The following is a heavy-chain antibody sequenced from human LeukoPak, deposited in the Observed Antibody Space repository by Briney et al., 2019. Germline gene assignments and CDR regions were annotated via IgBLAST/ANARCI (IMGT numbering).Heavy chain of an antibody. CDR3: AKVPLSGIAAAGISYYYYCGMDV. CDR2: LSGSGGST. Sequence: GGSLRLSCAASGFTFSSYAMSWVREAPGKGLECVSALSGSGGSTYYADSVKGRFTISRDNSKNTLYLQMNSLRAEDTAVYYCAKVPLSGIAAAGISYYYYCGMDVWGQGTTVTVSS. D-gene: IGHD6-13*01. CDR1: GFTFSSYA. J-gene: IGHJ6*02. V-gene: IGHV3-23*01.